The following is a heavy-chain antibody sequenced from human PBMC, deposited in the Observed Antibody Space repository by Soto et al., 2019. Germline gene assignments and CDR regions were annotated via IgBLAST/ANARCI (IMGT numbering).Heavy chain of an antibody. CDR3: ARLEGRSYGFPDN. CDR2: ITGSGDST. V-gene: IGHV3-23*01. J-gene: IGHJ4*02. D-gene: IGHD5-18*01. Sequence: GGSLRLSCAASGFTFNRYAMTWVRQAPGKGLEWVSAITGSGDSTFYADSVQGRFSITRDSSKNTVSLQMNNLRAGDTALYYCARLEGRSYGFPDNWGQGTLVTVSS. CDR1: GFTFNRYA.